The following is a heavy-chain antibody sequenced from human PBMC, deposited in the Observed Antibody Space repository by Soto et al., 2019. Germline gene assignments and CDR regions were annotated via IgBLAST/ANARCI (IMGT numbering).Heavy chain of an antibody. CDR2: IFPKFGTT. V-gene: IGHV1-69*01. Sequence: QVQLVQSGAEVKKPGSSVKVSCKASGDTDTNYVISWVRQAPGQGLEWMGGIFPKFGTTYSAQKLQDRLTITAAESTSTVYMQLSSLRLDDTAVYYCEAAMTFGKLSVVWGQGTTVTVSS. D-gene: IGHD3-16*02. J-gene: IGHJ6*02. CDR1: GDTDTNYV. CDR3: EAAMTFGKLSVV.